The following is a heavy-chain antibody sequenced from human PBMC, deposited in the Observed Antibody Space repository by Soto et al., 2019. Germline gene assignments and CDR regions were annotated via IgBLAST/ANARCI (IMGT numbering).Heavy chain of an antibody. J-gene: IGHJ5*02. Sequence: QVHLVQSGVEVKTPGASVKVSCQASGYTFFTYDISGLRQAPGQGLEWMGWISTYSGDTKYAQKFQGRVPMTTDTYTITPYLELRSLRSDATSGYYCARNIGPRTSANWCVPWGQGTLVSASS. V-gene: IGHV1-18*01. CDR1: GYTFFTYD. D-gene: IGHD3-16*02. CDR3: ARNIGPRTSANWCVP. CDR2: ISTYSGDT.